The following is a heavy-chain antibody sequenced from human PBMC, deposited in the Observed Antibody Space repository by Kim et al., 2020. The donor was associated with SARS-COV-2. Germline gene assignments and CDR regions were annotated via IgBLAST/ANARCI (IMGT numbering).Heavy chain of an antibody. D-gene: IGHD2-8*01. CDR1: GFIFGSHW. Sequence: GGSLRLSCAASGFIFGSHWMSWVRQAPGQGLEWVANITPDGGSVYQVDSVRGRFTISRDNAKNSLFLQMNSLRAEDAAVYYCARNYQWGFDYWGQGILVTVSS. V-gene: IGHV3-7*01. CDR3: ARNYQWGFDY. J-gene: IGHJ4*02. CDR2: ITPDGGSV.